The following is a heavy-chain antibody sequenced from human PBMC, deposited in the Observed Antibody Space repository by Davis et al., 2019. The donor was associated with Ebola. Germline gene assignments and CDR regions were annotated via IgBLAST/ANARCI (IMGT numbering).Heavy chain of an antibody. V-gene: IGHV3-11*04. D-gene: IGHD3-10*01. CDR3: ARCSSGSYWGGSLVFDY. CDR1: GFSVSSHY. J-gene: IGHJ4*02. CDR2: ISSSCSTI. Sequence: GESLKISCAASGFSVSSHYMSWIRQAPGKGLEWVSYISSSCSTIYYADSVKGRFTISRDNAKNSLYLQMNSLRAEDTAVFYCARCSSGSYWGGSLVFDYWGQGTLVTVSS.